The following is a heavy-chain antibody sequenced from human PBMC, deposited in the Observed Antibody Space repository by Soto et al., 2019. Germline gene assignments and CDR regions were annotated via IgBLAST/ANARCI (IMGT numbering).Heavy chain of an antibody. CDR3: ARRARPDFYYMDV. V-gene: IGHV3-64*01. Sequence: EVQLAESGGGLAQPGGSLRLSCAASGFTLSGYAMDWVRQAPGKGLEYVSGISSNGVGTYYVNSVQGRFTISRENSKNTVYLQMGSLRLDDMAVYYCARRARPDFYYMDVWGKGTTVTVSS. CDR1: GFTLSGYA. CDR2: ISSNGVGT. D-gene: IGHD6-6*01. J-gene: IGHJ6*03.